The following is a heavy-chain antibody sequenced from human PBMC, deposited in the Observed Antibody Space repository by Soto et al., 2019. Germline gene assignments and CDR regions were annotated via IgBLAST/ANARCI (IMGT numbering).Heavy chain of an antibody. J-gene: IGHJ4*02. CDR3: VKDRSDTWSFDY. Sequence: GGSLRLSCAASGFNIISYARRCVLKAPGKGLEWLAVVSHDGTLYPYADSVKGRFTISRDNSRKMLYLQMNSLRPDDTAVYYCVKDRSDTWSFDYWGQGTLVTVSS. V-gene: IGHV3-30*18. CDR1: GFNIISYA. D-gene: IGHD2-15*01. CDR2: VSHDGTLY.